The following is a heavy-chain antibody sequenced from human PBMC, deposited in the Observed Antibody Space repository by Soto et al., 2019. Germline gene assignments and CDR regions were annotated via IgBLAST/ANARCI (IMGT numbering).Heavy chain of an antibody. V-gene: IGHV5-51*01. CDR2: IFPSDSDT. J-gene: IGHJ5*02. D-gene: IGHD3-22*01. CDR3: ARKDKSGYFNWFDP. CDR1: GYRVTSYW. Sequence: PGESLKISCRTSGYRVTSYWIAWVRQMPGKGLEWMGIIFPSDSDTRYSPSFQGQVTISADRSTSTVFLRWASLKASDTAVYFCARKDKSGYFNWFDPWGQGTLVTVSS.